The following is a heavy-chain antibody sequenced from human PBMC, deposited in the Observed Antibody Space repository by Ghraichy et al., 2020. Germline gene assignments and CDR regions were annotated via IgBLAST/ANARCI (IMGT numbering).Heavy chain of an antibody. Sequence: GGSLRLSCAASGFTFSSYAMSWARQAPGKGLEWVSAINGRGTSPYYADFVKGRFTISRDNSKNTLYLQMSSLRAEDAAVYYCVRGPLISGGTFGYYWGQGTLVTVSS. V-gene: IGHV3-23*01. CDR3: VRGPLISGGTFGYY. J-gene: IGHJ4*02. CDR2: INGRGTSP. CDR1: GFTFSSYA. D-gene: IGHD6-13*01.